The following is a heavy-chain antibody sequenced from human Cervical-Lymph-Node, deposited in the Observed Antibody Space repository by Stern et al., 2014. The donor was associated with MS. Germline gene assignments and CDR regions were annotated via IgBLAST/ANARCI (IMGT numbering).Heavy chain of an antibody. CDR1: GFTFSDHF. D-gene: IGHD2-15*01. CDR2: IKNTVNSYTT. J-gene: IGHJ6*02. CDR3: ARARGYCSPNCYYYAMDV. V-gene: IGHV3-72*01. Sequence: EVQLVESGGGLVQPGGSLRLSCASFGFTFSDHFMDWVRQAPGKGLEWVGRIKNTVNSYTTEYAASVKGRFTMSRDDSQNSMWLQMDSVETEDTAVYYCARARGYCSPNCYYYAMDVWGQGTTVTVSS.